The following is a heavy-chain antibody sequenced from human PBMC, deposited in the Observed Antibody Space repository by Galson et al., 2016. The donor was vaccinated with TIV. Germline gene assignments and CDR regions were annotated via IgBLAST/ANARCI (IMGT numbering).Heavy chain of an antibody. Sequence: SVKVSCKVSGYTFINYAMYWVRQAPGQRLEWMGSINPGNGNTRYSETFRGRVTLTRDTSATTAYMELTSLTSDDTAVYYCANRGYSSWYSFEIWGQGTMVTVSS. CDR3: ANRGYSSWYSFEI. D-gene: IGHD6-13*01. CDR1: GYTFINYA. CDR2: INPGNGNT. J-gene: IGHJ3*02. V-gene: IGHV1-3*01.